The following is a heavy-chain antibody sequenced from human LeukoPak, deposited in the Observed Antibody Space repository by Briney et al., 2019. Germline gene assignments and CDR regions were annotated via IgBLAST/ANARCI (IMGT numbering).Heavy chain of an antibody. V-gene: IGHV1-8*01. J-gene: IGHJ4*02. D-gene: IGHD1-7*01. CDR3: ASSPEGELELLPYYFDY. Sequence: ASVKVSCKASGYTFTSYDINWVRQATGQGLEWMGWMNPNSGNTGYAQKFQGRVTMTRNTSISTAYMELSSLRSEDTAVYYCASSPEGELELLPYYFDYWGQGTLVTVSS. CDR1: GYTFTSYD. CDR2: MNPNSGNT.